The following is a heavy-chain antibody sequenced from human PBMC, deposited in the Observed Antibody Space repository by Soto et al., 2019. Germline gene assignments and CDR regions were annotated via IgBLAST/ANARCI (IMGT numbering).Heavy chain of an antibody. Sequence: GGSLRLSCAASGFTFSSYAMSWIRQAPGKGLEWVSYIGPYGNSIYYADSVKGRFTISRDDAKKSLYLHMNSLRVEDTALYYCARDDYTYGVYWGQGSLVTVS. CDR2: IGPYGNSI. D-gene: IGHD3-3*01. V-gene: IGHV3-11*01. CDR3: ARDDYTYGVY. J-gene: IGHJ4*02. CDR1: GFTFSSYA.